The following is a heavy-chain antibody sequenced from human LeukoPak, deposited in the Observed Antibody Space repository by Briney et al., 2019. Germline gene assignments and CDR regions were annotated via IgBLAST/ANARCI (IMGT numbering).Heavy chain of an antibody. J-gene: IGHJ5*02. CDR2: INHSGST. V-gene: IGHV4-34*01. D-gene: IGHD5-18*01. CDR3: ARGGYIYGGHNWFDP. CDR1: GGSFSGYY. Sequence: SETLSLTCAVYGGSFSGYYWSWIRQPPGKGLEWIGEINHSGSTNYDPSLKSRVTISVDTSKNQFSLKPSSVTAADTAVYYCARGGYIYGGHNWFDPWGQGTLVTVSS.